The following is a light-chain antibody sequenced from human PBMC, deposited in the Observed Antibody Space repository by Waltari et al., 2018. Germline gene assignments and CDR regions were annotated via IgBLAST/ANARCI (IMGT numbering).Light chain of an antibody. CDR1: QSISTW. Sequence: DLQMPQSPSTLSASVGDRVHITCRASQSISTWLAWYQQKPGKAPKLLIYKASSLESGVPSRFSGSGSGTEFTLTISSLQPDDFATYFCQQSYRYSYTFGQGTKLEIK. J-gene: IGKJ2*01. CDR3: QQSYRYSYT. V-gene: IGKV1-5*03. CDR2: KAS.